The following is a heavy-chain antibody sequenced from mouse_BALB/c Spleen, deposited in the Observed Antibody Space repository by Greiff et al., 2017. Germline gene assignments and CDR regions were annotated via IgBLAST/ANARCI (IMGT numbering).Heavy chain of an antibody. V-gene: IGHV5-17*02. Sequence: EVQVVESGGGLVQPGGSRKLSCAASGFTFSSFGMHWVRQAPEKGLEWVAYISSGSSTIYYADTVKGRFTISRDNPKNTLFLQMTSLRSEDTAMYYCARGGINPWFAYWGQGTLVTVSA. J-gene: IGHJ3*01. D-gene: IGHD2-4*01. CDR2: ISSGSSTI. CDR3: ARGGINPWFAY. CDR1: GFTFSSFG.